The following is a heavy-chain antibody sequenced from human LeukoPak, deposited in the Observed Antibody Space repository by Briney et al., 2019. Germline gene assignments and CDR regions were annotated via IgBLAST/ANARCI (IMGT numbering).Heavy chain of an antibody. Sequence: PGRSLRLSCAASGFTFDDYAMHWVRQAPGKGLEWVSGISWNSGSIGYADSVKGRFTISRDNAKNSLYLQMNSLRAEGTALYYCAKDIGYSYGDRAHYFDYWGQGTLVTVSS. D-gene: IGHD5-18*01. CDR1: GFTFDDYA. J-gene: IGHJ4*02. CDR3: AKDIGYSYGDRAHYFDY. CDR2: ISWNSGSI. V-gene: IGHV3-9*01.